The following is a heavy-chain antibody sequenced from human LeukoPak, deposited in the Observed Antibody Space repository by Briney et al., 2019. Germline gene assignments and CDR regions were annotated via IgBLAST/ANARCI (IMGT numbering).Heavy chain of an antibody. Sequence: GGSLRLSCAASGFTFSSYGMHWVRQAPGKGLEWVAFIRYDGSNKYYADSVKGRFTVSRDNSKNTLYLQMNSLRAEDTAVYYCAPRDWNDGPASHWGQGTLVTVSS. V-gene: IGHV3-30*02. CDR1: GFTFSSYG. CDR3: APRDWNDGPASH. J-gene: IGHJ4*02. D-gene: IGHD1-1*01. CDR2: IRYDGSNK.